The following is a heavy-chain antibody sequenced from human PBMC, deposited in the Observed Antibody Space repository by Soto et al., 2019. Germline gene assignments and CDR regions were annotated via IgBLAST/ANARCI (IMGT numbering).Heavy chain of an antibody. CDR3: AQTAMVRGIEGYYYYGMDV. D-gene: IGHD3-10*01. CDR1: GGSISSGGYY. Sequence: QVQLQESGPGLVKPSQTLSLTCTVSGGSISSGGYYWSWIRQHPGKGLEWIGYIYYSGSTYYNPSLKSRVTISVDTSKNQSSLKLSSVTAADTAVYYCAQTAMVRGIEGYYYYGMDVWGQGTTVTVSS. V-gene: IGHV4-31*03. J-gene: IGHJ6*02. CDR2: IYYSGST.